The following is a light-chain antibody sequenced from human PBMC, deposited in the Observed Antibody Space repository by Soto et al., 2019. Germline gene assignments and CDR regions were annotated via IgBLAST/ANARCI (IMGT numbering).Light chain of an antibody. CDR3: QQYYSYPLT. CDR2: AAS. Sequence: IRLTQSPSSLSTSTGDRVTITCRASQGISSYLAWYQQKPGKAPKLLIYAASTLQSGVPSRFSGSGSGTDFTLTISCLQSEDFATYYCQQYYSYPLTFGQGTKVDIK. J-gene: IGKJ1*01. V-gene: IGKV1-8*01. CDR1: QGISSY.